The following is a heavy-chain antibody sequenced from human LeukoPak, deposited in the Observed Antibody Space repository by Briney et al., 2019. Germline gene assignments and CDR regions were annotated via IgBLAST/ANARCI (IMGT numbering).Heavy chain of an antibody. D-gene: IGHD6-19*01. CDR1: AFTFSDYW. V-gene: IGHV3-7*01. CDR2: IKEDGSEK. J-gene: IGHJ6*03. Sequence: GGSLRLSCAASAFTFSDYWMTWVRQAPGKGLERVANIKEDGSEKYYVDSVKGRFTISRDNAKNSLYLQMSSLRAEDTAVYYCATSLSGWGTYHYMDVWGKGTTVTISS. CDR3: ATSLSGWGTYHYMDV.